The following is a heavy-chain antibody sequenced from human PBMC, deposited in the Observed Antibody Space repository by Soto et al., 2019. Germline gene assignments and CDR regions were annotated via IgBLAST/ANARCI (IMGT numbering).Heavy chain of an antibody. CDR1: GYSFAGYW. CDR2: IDPSDSFT. J-gene: IGHJ4*02. CDR3: AKSGTTYYNKSGYSV. D-gene: IGHD3-22*01. Sequence: GESLKISCKGSGYSFAGYWITWVRQKPGKGLEWMGRIDPSDSFTYYSPSFEGHVTISFDLSINTAYLQWISLKASDTATYFCAKSGTTYYNKSGYSVWGQGTLVTVSS. V-gene: IGHV5-10-1*01.